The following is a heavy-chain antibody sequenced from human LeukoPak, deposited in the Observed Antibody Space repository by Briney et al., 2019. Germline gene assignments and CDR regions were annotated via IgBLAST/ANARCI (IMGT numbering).Heavy chain of an antibody. J-gene: IGHJ4*02. CDR2: ISWNSGSI. Sequence: GGSLRLSCAASGFTFDDYAMHWVRQAPGKGLEWVSGISWNSGSIGYADSVKGRFTISRDNAKNSLYLQMNSLRAEDTALYYCAKGSAAGSHPRDYWGQGTLVTVSS. CDR1: GFTFDDYA. V-gene: IGHV3-9*01. CDR3: AKGSAAGSHPRDY. D-gene: IGHD6-13*01.